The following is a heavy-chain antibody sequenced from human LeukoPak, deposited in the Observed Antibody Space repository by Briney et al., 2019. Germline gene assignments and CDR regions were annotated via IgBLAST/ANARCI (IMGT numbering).Heavy chain of an antibody. V-gene: IGHV1-2*02. CDR2: INPNSGGT. J-gene: IGHJ4*02. CDR1: GYTFTGYY. CDR3: ARAPDYGDYVDY. D-gene: IGHD4-17*01. Sequence: GASVKVSCKASGYTFTGYYMHWVRQAPGQGLEWMGWINPNSGGTNYAQKFQGRVTMTRDASISTAYMELSRLRSDDTAVYYCARAPDYGDYVDYWGQGTLVTVSS.